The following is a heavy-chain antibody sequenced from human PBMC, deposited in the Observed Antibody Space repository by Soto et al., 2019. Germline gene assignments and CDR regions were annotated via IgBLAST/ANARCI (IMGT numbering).Heavy chain of an antibody. CDR3: ARDPSIVLVPAATYYYYYYGMDV. CDR2: ISFDGSDK. Sequence: PGESLKISCEASGFTFRSHGMHWVRQAPGKGLEWVAVISFDGSDKSYADSVKGRFAISRDNAKNSLYLQMNSLRAEDTAVYYCARDPSIVLVPAATYYYYYYGMDVWGQGTTVTVSS. CDR1: GFTFRSHG. V-gene: IGHV3-30*03. D-gene: IGHD2-2*01. J-gene: IGHJ6*02.